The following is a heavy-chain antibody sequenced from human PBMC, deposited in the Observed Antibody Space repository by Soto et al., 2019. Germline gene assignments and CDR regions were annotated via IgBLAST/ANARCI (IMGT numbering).Heavy chain of an antibody. CDR1: GGTFSSYA. CDR2: IIPIFGTA. J-gene: IGHJ6*02. CDR3: ARHPGGRGYYYGMDV. D-gene: IGHD2-15*01. Sequence: ASVKVSCKASGGTFSSYAISWVRQAPGQGLEWMGGIIPIFGTANYAQKFQGRVTITADESTSTAYMELSSLRSEDTAVYYCARHPGGRGYYYGMDVWGQGTTLTVSS. V-gene: IGHV1-69*13.